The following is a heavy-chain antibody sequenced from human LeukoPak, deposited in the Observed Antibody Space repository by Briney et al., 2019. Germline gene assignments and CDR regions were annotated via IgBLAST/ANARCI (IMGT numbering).Heavy chain of an antibody. Sequence: ASVKVSCKASGGTFSSYAISWVRQAPGQGLEWMGRIIPILGIANYAQKFQGRVTITADKSTSTAYMELSSLRSEDTAVYYCARTDSSGWYGFRWFDPWGQGTLVTVSS. D-gene: IGHD6-19*01. J-gene: IGHJ5*02. CDR2: IIPILGIA. CDR1: GGTFSSYA. CDR3: ARTDSSGWYGFRWFDP. V-gene: IGHV1-69*04.